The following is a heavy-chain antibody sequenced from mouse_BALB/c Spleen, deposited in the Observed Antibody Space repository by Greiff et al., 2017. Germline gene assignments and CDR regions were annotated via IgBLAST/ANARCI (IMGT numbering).Heavy chain of an antibody. CDR1: GYTFSSYW. V-gene: IGHV1-9*01. J-gene: IGHJ1*01. Sequence: QVQLQQSGAELMKPGASVKISCKATGYTFSSYWIAWVKQRPGHGLEWIGEILPGSGSTNYNEKFKGKATFTADTSSNTAYMQLSSLTSEDSAVYYCARPYYYGSSYWYFDVWGAGTTVTVSS. CDR3: ARPYYYGSSYWYFDV. D-gene: IGHD1-1*01. CDR2: ILPGSGST.